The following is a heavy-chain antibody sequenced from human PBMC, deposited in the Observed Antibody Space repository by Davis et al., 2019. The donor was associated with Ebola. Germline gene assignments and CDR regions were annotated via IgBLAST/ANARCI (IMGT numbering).Heavy chain of an antibody. D-gene: IGHD5-24*01. J-gene: IGHJ6*03. CDR3: AREGLQGYYYYYMDV. CDR1: GYTFTGYY. Sequence: ASVKVSCKASGYTFTGYYMHWVRQAPGQGLEWMGWINSNNGETNYAQKFQGRVTMTRDTSISTAYMELSRLRSDDTAMYYCAREGLQGYYYYYMDVWGKGTTVTVSS. V-gene: IGHV1-2*02. CDR2: INSNNGET.